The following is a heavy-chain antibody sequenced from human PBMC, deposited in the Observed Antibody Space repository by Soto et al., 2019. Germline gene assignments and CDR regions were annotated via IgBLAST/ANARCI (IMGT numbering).Heavy chain of an antibody. V-gene: IGHV3-33*01. CDR1: GFTFSSYG. Sequence: GGSLRLSCAASGFTFSSYGMHWVRQAPGKGLEWVAVIWYDGSNKYYADSVKGRFTISRDNSKNTLYLQMNSLRAEDTAVYYCAREVSVVVAATQRVDYYYYMDVWGKGTTVTVSS. CDR2: IWYDGSNK. J-gene: IGHJ6*03. CDR3: AREVSVVVAATQRVDYYYYMDV. D-gene: IGHD2-15*01.